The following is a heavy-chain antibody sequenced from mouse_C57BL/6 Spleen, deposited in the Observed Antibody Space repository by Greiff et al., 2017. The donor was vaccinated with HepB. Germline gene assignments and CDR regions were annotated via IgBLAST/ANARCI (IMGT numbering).Heavy chain of an antibody. CDR2: INPNNGGT. J-gene: IGHJ3*01. D-gene: IGHD2-3*01. V-gene: IGHV1-26*01. Sequence: VQLQQSGPELVKPGASVKISCKASGYTFTDYYMNWVKQSHGKSLEWIGDINPNNGGTSYNQKFKGKATLTVDKSSSTAYMELRSLTSEDSAVYYCAREGWLPFAYWGQGTLVTVSA. CDR3: AREGWLPFAY. CDR1: GYTFTDYY.